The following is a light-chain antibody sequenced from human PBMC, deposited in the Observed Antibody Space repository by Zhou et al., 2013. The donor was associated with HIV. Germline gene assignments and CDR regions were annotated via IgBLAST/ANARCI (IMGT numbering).Light chain of an antibody. CDR2: KAS. CDR1: QSISSW. CDR3: QQRSNWPPLT. V-gene: IGKV1-5*03. Sequence: DIQMTQSPSTLSASVGDTITITCRASQSISSWLAWYQQKPGKAPKLLIYKASNLESGVPPRFSASGSGTDFTLTISSLEPEDFAVYYCQQRSNWPPLTFGGGTKVEIK. J-gene: IGKJ4*01.